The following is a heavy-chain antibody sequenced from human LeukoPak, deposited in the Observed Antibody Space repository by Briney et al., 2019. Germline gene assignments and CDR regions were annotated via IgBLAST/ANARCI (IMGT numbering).Heavy chain of an antibody. J-gene: IGHJ4*02. CDR2: IFSGGGT. Sequence: VRQAPGKGLEWVSVIFSGGGTYYADSVKGRFTISRDNFKNTLYLQMNSLRAEDTAVYYCARGGSTRIYYFDYWGQGTLVTVSS. V-gene: IGHV3-53*01. CDR3: ARGGSTRIYYFDY.